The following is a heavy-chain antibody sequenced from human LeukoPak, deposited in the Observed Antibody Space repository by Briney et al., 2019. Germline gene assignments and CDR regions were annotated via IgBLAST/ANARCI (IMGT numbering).Heavy chain of an antibody. CDR3: ARPDDYGGKPAAFDI. D-gene: IGHD4-23*01. CDR1: GYTFITYW. V-gene: IGHV5-51*01. CDR2: IYPGDSDT. J-gene: IGHJ3*02. Sequence: GESLKISGKGSGYTFITYWIGWVRQMPGKGLEWMGIIYPGDSDTRYSPSFQGQVTISADKSISTAYLQWSSLKASDTAMYYCARPDDYGGKPAAFDIWGQGTMVTVSS.